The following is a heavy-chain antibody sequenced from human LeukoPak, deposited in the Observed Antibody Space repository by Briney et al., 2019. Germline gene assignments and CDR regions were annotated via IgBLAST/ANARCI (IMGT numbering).Heavy chain of an antibody. CDR3: AKAQGYYDC. D-gene: IGHD3-22*01. V-gene: IGHV4-59*11. Sequence: PSETLSLTCTLSDGSISSHYWSWIRQLPGKGLEWIGYIHYSGTADYNPSLKSRVIISVDTSKNQFSLNLRSATAADTAVYYCAKAQGYYDCWGQGTLVTVSS. J-gene: IGHJ4*02. CDR1: DGSISSHY. CDR2: IHYSGTA.